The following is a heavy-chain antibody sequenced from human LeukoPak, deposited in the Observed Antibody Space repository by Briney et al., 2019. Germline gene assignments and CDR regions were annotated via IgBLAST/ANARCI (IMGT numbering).Heavy chain of an antibody. CDR2: ISSSSSYT. CDR1: RFTFSDYY. V-gene: IGHV3-11*06. D-gene: IGHD6-19*01. CDR3: ARIAVAAPQDY. J-gene: IGHJ4*02. Sequence: GGSLRLSCAASRFTFSDYYMSWIREAPGKGLEWVSYISSSSSYTKYADSVKGRFTTSRDNAKNSLYLQMNSLRAEDTAVYYCARIAVAAPQDYWGQGTPVTVSS.